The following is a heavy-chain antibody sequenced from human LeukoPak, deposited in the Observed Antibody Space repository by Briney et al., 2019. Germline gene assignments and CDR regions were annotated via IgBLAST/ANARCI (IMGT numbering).Heavy chain of an antibody. CDR3: AKDQDWGSDAFDI. CDR2: ISYDGSSK. D-gene: IGHD7-27*01. Sequence: GRSLRLSCAASGFTFSSYPIHWVRQAPGKGLEWVAIISYDGSSKYSADSVKGRFTISRDNSKNTLYLQMNSLRAEDTAVYYCAKDQDWGSDAFDIWGQGTMVTVSS. V-gene: IGHV3-30-3*01. CDR1: GFTFSSYP. J-gene: IGHJ3*02.